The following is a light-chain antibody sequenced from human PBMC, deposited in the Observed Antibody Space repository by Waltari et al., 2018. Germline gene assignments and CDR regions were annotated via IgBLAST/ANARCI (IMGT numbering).Light chain of an antibody. CDR1: QGLVHSDGNTY. J-gene: IGKJ4*01. CDR3: MQGSLWPPT. Sequence: DVVLTQSPLSLPVTLGQPASISCRSSQGLVHSDGNTYLNWFHQRPGQSPRRLIYKVSHREYGVPGTFSGSGSGTDFTLKISRVEAEDVGVYYCMQGSLWPPTFGARTKVEIK. V-gene: IGKV2-30*02. CDR2: KVS.